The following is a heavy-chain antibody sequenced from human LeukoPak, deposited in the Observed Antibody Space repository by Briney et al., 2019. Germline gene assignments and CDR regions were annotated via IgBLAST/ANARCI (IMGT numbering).Heavy chain of an antibody. J-gene: IGHJ4*02. CDR1: GDSVSSNSAA. V-gene: IGHV6-1*01. CDR3: ARGPPYCSSTRCRD. D-gene: IGHD2-2*01. CDR2: TYYRSKWYN. Sequence: SQTLSLTCAISGDSVSSNSAAWNWIRQSPSRGLEWLGRTYYRSKWYNDYAVTVKSRITINPDTSKNQFYVQLNSVTPEDTAVYYCARGPPYCSSTRCRDWGQGTLVTVCS.